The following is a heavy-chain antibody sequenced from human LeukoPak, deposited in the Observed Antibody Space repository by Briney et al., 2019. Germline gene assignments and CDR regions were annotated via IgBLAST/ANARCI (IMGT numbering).Heavy chain of an antibody. CDR3: ARDALPYYYDSSGYGGFDY. V-gene: IGHV1-69*13. D-gene: IGHD3-22*01. CDR2: IIPIFGTA. J-gene: IGHJ4*02. Sequence: SVKVSCKASGGTFSSYAISWVRQAPGQGLEWMGGIIPIFGTANYAQKFQGRVTITADESTSTAYMELSSLRSEDTAVYYCARDALPYYYDSSGYGGFDYWGQGTLVTVSS. CDR1: GGTFSSYA.